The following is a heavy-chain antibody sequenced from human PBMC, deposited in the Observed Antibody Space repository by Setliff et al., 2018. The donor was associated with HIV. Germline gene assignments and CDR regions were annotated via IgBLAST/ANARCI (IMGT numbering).Heavy chain of an antibody. CDR3: ARRVPPIPSGDLYY. J-gene: IGHJ4*02. V-gene: IGHV1-2*02. CDR1: GYTFTDYY. D-gene: IGHD4-17*01. CDR2: INPNSSDT. Sequence: ASVKVSCKASGYTFTDYYIHWVRQAPGQGLEWMGWINPNSSDTNYAQKFQGRVTMTRDTSISTAYMDLSRLRSDDTAVYYCARRVPPIPSGDLYYWGQGTLVTVSS.